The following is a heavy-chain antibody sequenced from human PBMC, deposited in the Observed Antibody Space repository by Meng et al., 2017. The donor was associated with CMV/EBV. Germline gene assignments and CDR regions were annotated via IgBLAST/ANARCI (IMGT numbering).Heavy chain of an antibody. CDR2: INPNSGGT. J-gene: IGHJ4*02. CDR3: ARDGVSIVGATTVDY. D-gene: IGHD1-26*01. Sequence: ASVKVSCKASGYTFTGYYMHWVRQAPGQGLEWMGWINPNSGGTNYAQKFQGRVTMTRDTSISTAYMELSRLRSDDTAVYYCARDGVSIVGATTVDYWGQGTLVTV. CDR1: GYTFTGYY. V-gene: IGHV1-2*02.